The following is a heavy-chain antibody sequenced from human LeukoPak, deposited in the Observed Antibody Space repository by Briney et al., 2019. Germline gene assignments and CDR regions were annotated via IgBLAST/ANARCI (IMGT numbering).Heavy chain of an antibody. CDR2: ISSSSSYI. V-gene: IGHV3-21*01. D-gene: IGHD5-24*01. CDR1: GLTFSNYD. J-gene: IGHJ4*02. Sequence: GGSLRLSCAASGLTFSNYDMNWVRQAPGKGLEWVSSISSSSSYIYYADSVKGRFTISRDNAKKSLYLQMNSLRAEDTAVYYCARVGEKAFHLWPEIDYWGQGTLVTVSS. CDR3: ARVGEKAFHLWPEIDY.